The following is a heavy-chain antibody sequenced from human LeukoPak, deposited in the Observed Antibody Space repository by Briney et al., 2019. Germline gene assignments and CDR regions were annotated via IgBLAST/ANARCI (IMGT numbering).Heavy chain of an antibody. D-gene: IGHD1-1*01. V-gene: IGHV3-33*01. Sequence: PGGSLRLSCAASGFTFSSYGMPWVRQAPGKGLEWVAVIWYDGSNKYYADSVKGRFTISRDNSKDTLYLQMNSLRAEDTAVYYCATRALEPYWGQGTLVTVSS. J-gene: IGHJ4*02. CDR3: ATRALEPY. CDR1: GFTFSSYG. CDR2: IWYDGSNK.